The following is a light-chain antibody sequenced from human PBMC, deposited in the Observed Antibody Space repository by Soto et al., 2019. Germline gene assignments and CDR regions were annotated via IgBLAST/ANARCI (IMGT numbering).Light chain of an antibody. Sequence: DIQMTQSPSSLSASVGDRVTITCRASQGISNYLAWYQQKPGKVPKLLIYAASTLQSGVPSRFSGSGSGTDFTLTISSLQPEDVATYYCQKYNSALGGTFGQGTRLEIK. CDR3: QKYNSALGGT. CDR2: AAS. CDR1: QGISNY. V-gene: IGKV1-27*01. J-gene: IGKJ5*01.